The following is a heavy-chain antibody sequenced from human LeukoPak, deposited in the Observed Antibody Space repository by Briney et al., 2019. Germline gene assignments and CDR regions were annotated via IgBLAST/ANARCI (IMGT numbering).Heavy chain of an antibody. D-gene: IGHD2-2*01. CDR2: LCYSGSA. Sequence: SETLSLTCTVSGGSISSSISYWDWLRQPPGKGLEWIGSLCYSGSAYYNPSLKSRVTISVDVSKNQFSLKLNSVTAADTAVYYCARRVRPRNAFDIWGQGTMVTVSS. CDR1: GGSISSSISY. V-gene: IGHV4-39*01. J-gene: IGHJ3*02. CDR3: ARRVRPRNAFDI.